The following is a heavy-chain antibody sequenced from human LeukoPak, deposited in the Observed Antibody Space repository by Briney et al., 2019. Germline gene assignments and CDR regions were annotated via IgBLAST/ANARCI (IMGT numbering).Heavy chain of an antibody. V-gene: IGHV1-69*04. CDR1: GGIFSIYA. CDR2: IIPIFGIA. J-gene: IGHJ6*02. Sequence: SVKVSYKASGGIFSIYAISWVRQAPRQGLEWMGRIIPIFGIANYTQKFQGRVTITADKSTSTAYMELSSLRSEDTAVYYCASSRRGVVVTAMDYYYGMDVWGQGTTVTVSS. CDR3: ASSRRGVVVTAMDYYYGMDV. D-gene: IGHD2-21*02.